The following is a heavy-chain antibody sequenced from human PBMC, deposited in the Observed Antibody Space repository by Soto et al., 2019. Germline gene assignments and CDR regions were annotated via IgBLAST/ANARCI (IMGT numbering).Heavy chain of an antibody. CDR2: ISHSGST. J-gene: IGHJ4*02. CDR1: GGSICSAANY. V-gene: IGHV4-31*03. CDR3: AREYTYGSNFFDC. D-gene: IGHD5-18*01. Sequence: SETLSLTCTVSGGSICSAANYWSWIRQHPGKGLEWIGYISHSGSTYYTPSLKSRVIISADTSKNQFSVNLTSVTAADTAVYYCAREYTYGSNFFDCWGQGALVTVS.